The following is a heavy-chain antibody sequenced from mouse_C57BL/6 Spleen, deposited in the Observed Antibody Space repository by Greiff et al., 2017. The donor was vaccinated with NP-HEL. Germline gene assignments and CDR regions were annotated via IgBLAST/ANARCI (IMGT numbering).Heavy chain of an antibody. J-gene: IGHJ1*03. CDR3: ARSREYSNSSYWYFDV. D-gene: IGHD2-5*01. V-gene: IGHV1-50*01. CDR2: IDPSDSYT. CDR1: GYTFTSYW. Sequence: QVQLQQPGAELVKPGASVKLSCKASGYTFTSYWMQWVKQRPGQGLEWIGEIDPSDSYTNYNQKFKGKATLTVDTSSSTAYMQLSSLTSEDSAVYYCARSREYSNSSYWYFDVWGTGTTVTVSS.